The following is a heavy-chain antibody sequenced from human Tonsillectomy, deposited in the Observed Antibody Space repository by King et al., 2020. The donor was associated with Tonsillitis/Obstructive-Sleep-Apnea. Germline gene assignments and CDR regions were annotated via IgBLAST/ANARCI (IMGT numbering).Heavy chain of an antibody. CDR3: ARVGYSSSDY. CDR1: GFTFSSYS. CDR2: ISSSSRTI. Sequence: VQLVESGGGLVQPGGSLRLSCAASGFTFSSYSMNWVRQAPGQGLEWVSYISSSSRTIYYADSVKGRFTSSRDNAKNSLYLQMNSLRDEDTAVYYCARVGYSSSDYWGQGTLVTVSS. V-gene: IGHV3-48*02. J-gene: IGHJ4*02. D-gene: IGHD6-6*01.